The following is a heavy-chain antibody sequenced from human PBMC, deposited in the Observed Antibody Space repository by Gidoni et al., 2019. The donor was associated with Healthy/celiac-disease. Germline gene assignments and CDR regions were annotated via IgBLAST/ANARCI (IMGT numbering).Heavy chain of an antibody. J-gene: IGHJ5*02. D-gene: IGHD6-19*01. CDR1: GYYFTMYW. CDR2: ISPGDYET. V-gene: IGHV5-51*03. Sequence: EVQLVQSGAEVRKPGASLKISCKGSGYYFTMYWIAWVRQMPGQGLEWMGIISPGDYETRYSPSFQGQVTISADKSISTAYLQWSSLKASDTAIYYCARGGGSDWYEGNNWFDPWGQGTLVTVSS. CDR3: ARGGGSDWYEGNNWFDP.